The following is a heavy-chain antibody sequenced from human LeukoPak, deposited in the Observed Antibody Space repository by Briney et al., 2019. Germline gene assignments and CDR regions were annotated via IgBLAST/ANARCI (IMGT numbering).Heavy chain of an antibody. CDR3: ARDGVDIGWFDP. V-gene: IGHV3-53*01. Sequence: GGSLRLSCAASGFTVGSTYMTWIRQAPGKGLEWVSVIYTRGTTYYADSVKGRFTISRDNSKNTLYLQMNSLRAEDTAVYYCARDGVDIGWFDPWGQGTLVTVTS. D-gene: IGHD5-12*01. CDR2: IYTRGTT. J-gene: IGHJ5*02. CDR1: GFTVGSTY.